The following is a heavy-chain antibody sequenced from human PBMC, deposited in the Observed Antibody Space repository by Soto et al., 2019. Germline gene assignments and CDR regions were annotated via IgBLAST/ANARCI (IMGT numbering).Heavy chain of an antibody. D-gene: IGHD3-22*01. CDR1: GYTFTGYY. Sequence: QVQLVQSGAEVKKPGASVKVSCKASGYTFTGYYMHWVRQAPGQGLEWMGWINPNSGGTNYAQKVQGWVTMTRDTSISTAYMELSRLRSDDTAVYYCAREDDSSGYYDYWGQGTLVTVSS. CDR2: INPNSGGT. J-gene: IGHJ4*02. V-gene: IGHV1-2*04. CDR3: AREDDSSGYYDY.